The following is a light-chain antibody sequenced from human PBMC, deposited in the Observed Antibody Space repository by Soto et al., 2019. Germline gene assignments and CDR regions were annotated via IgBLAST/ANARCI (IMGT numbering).Light chain of an antibody. CDR1: QSVSSSY. CDR2: GPS. CDR3: QQSVSSPYT. J-gene: IGKJ2*01. V-gene: IGKV3-20*01. Sequence: EIVLTQSPGTLSLSPGERATLSCRASQSVSSSYLAWYQQRPGQAPRLLIYGPSSRATGIPDRFSGTGSETDFTLTISRLEPQDFSVYYCQQSVSSPYTFGQGTKLEIK.